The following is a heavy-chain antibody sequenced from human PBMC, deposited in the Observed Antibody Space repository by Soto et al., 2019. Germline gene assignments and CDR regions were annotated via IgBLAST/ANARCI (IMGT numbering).Heavy chain of an antibody. Sequence: VASLKVSCKSSGYTFTRLGSMWVRQAPGQGLEWMGWVSAYNGNTKYAQNVQGRVTMTTDRSTSTAYMELRSLRSDDTAVYYCARAGGTQLFDFWGQGTLVTVSS. V-gene: IGHV1-18*04. D-gene: IGHD1-1*01. CDR1: GYTFTRLG. CDR3: ARAGGTQLFDF. J-gene: IGHJ4*02. CDR2: VSAYNGNT.